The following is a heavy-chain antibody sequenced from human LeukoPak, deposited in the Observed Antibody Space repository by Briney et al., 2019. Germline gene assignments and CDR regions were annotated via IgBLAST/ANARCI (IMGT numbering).Heavy chain of an antibody. CDR3: ARYITMVRGVILVGGWFDP. D-gene: IGHD3-10*01. Sequence: GESLKISCKGSGYSFTSYWIGWVRQMPGKGLEWMGIIYPGDSDTRYSPSFQGQVTISADKSISTAYLQWSSLKASDTAMYYCARYITMVRGVILVGGWFDPWGQGTLVTVSS. J-gene: IGHJ5*02. CDR1: GYSFTSYW. CDR2: IYPGDSDT. V-gene: IGHV5-51*01.